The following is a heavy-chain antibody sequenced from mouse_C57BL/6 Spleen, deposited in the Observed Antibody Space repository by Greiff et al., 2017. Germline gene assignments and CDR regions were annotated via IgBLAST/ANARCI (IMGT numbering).Heavy chain of an antibody. CDR1: GYTFTSYW. Sequence: QVQLKQPGAELVRPGSSVKLSCKASGYTFTSYWMHWVKQRPIQGLEWIGNIDPSDSETHYNQKFKDKATLTVDKSSSTAYMQLSSLTSEDSAVYYCAKTEVTTGGGFDYWGQGTTLTVSS. J-gene: IGHJ2*01. V-gene: IGHV1-52*01. D-gene: IGHD2-2*01. CDR3: AKTEVTTGGGFDY. CDR2: IDPSDSET.